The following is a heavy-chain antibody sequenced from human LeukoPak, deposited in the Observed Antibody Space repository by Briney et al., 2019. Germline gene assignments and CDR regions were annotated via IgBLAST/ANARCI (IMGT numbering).Heavy chain of an antibody. Sequence: SETLSLTCTVSGGSISSGSYYWSWIRQPAGKGLEWIGRIYTSGSTNYNPSFKSRVTISVDTSKNQFSLQLTSVTAADTAVYYCASGYDFWSGQQFDYWGQGSLVTVSS. J-gene: IGHJ4*02. CDR2: IYTSGST. CDR3: ASGYDFWSGQQFDY. CDR1: GGSISSGSYY. V-gene: IGHV4-61*02. D-gene: IGHD3-3*01.